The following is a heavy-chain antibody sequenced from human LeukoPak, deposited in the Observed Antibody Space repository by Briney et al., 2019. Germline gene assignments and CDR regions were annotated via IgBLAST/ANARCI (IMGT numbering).Heavy chain of an antibody. J-gene: IGHJ4*02. V-gene: IGHV1-24*01. CDR2: FDPEDGET. CDR3: ATIPGYYGSGSGGVY. CDR1: GYTLTELS. Sequence: GASVKVSCKLPGYTLTELSMHWVRQAPGKGLEWMGGFDPEDGETIYAQKFQGRVTMTEDTSTDTAYMELSSLRSEDTAVYYCATIPGYYGSGSGGVYWGQGTLVTVSS. D-gene: IGHD3-10*01.